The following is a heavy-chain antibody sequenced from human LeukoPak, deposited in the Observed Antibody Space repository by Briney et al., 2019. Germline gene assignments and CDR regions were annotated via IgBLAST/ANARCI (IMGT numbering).Heavy chain of an antibody. CDR2: MYHTGSN. J-gene: IGHJ4*02. CDR1: GGSVSNADYY. V-gene: IGHV4-61*08. D-gene: IGHD6-19*01. Sequence: SETLSLTCTVSGGSVSNADYYWSWIRHPPGKTLEWIGYMYHTGSNNYKYSLKSRVTISLDTSKNQFSLKLSSVTAADTAVYYCARDLAVAGNYFDYWGQGTLVTVSS. CDR3: ARDLAVAGNYFDY.